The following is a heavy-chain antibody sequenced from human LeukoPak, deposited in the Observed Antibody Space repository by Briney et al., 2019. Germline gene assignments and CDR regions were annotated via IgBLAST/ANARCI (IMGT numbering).Heavy chain of an antibody. Sequence: SETLSLTCTVSGGSISSHYWSWIRQPPGKGLEWIGYIYYSGTTNYNPSLKSRVTISVDTSKNQFSLKLSSVTAADTAVYYCAKSLGSGWNWLDPWGQGTLVTVSS. CDR2: IYYSGTT. J-gene: IGHJ5*02. CDR1: GGSISSHY. D-gene: IGHD6-19*01. V-gene: IGHV4-59*11. CDR3: AKSLGSGWNWLDP.